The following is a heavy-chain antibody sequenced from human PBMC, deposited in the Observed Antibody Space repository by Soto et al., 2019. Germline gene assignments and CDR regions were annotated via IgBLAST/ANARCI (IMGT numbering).Heavy chain of an antibody. Sequence: QVQLVESGGGVVQPGRSLRVSCAASGFIFSNYAMHWVRQAPGKGLEWVAVVSYDGNNQFYAESVKGRFTISRDSSKTTLYLQMNNLREEDTAVYYCARDHVYYYDNSGYYNFDYWGQGTLVIVSS. J-gene: IGHJ4*02. CDR2: VSYDGNNQ. CDR3: ARDHVYYYDNSGYYNFDY. V-gene: IGHV3-30-3*01. CDR1: GFIFSNYA. D-gene: IGHD3-22*01.